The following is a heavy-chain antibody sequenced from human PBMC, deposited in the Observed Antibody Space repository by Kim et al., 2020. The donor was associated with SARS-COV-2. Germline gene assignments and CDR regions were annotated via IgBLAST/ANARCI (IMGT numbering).Heavy chain of an antibody. V-gene: IGHV1-69*05. J-gene: IGHJ3*02. Sequence: SVKVSCKASGGTFSNYGISWVRQAPGQGLEWMGGLIPLFGTANYAQNFHGRVTVTKDESTNTAYMELRNLRSKDTADYLCARDGRFGTRPSDIGFATWG. CDR2: LIPLFGTA. D-gene: IGHD1-1*01. CDR1: GGTFSNYG. CDR3: ARDGRFGTRPSDIGFAT.